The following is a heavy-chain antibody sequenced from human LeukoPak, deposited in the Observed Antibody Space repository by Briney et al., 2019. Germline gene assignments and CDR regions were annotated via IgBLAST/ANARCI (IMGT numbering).Heavy chain of an antibody. CDR2: ITPNADRT. Sequence: GGSLRLSCAASGFTFGSYGMSWVRQAPGKGLECVSFITPNADRTSYADSVEGRFTISRDNPRNTLYMQMNSLRDEDTAVYYCAIMHGYYDGSCYWVQWGQGTLVTVSS. V-gene: IGHV3-23*01. J-gene: IGHJ1*01. CDR1: GFTFGSYG. D-gene: IGHD3-22*01. CDR3: AIMHGYYDGSCYWVQ.